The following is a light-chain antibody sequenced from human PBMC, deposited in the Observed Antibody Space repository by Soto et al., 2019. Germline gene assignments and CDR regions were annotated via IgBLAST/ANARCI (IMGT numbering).Light chain of an antibody. V-gene: IGKV4-1*01. CDR1: QSVFSNSNNKNC. CDR2: WAS. Sequence: IVMTQSPDSLAVSLGERATINCKSSQSVFSNSNNKNCLAWYQQKPGQPPRLLIYWASTRESGVPDRFSGSGSVTDFTLTISSLQAEDVAVYYCQHYYSIPWTFGQGTKVEIK. J-gene: IGKJ1*01. CDR3: QHYYSIPWT.